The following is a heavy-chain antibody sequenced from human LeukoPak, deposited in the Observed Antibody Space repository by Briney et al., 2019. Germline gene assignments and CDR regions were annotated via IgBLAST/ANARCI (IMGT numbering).Heavy chain of an antibody. CDR3: ARRRRDSSGYYKRDWFDY. V-gene: IGHV4-59*01. CDR1: GGSINNYY. CDR2: IYYIGST. D-gene: IGHD3-22*01. Sequence: KPSETLSLTCTVSGGSINNYYWTWIRQPPGKGLEWIGYIYYIGSTNYHPSLKRRVTISLDTSKNQFSLNLNSVTAADSAVYYCARRRRDSSGYYKRDWFDYWGQGTLVTVSS. J-gene: IGHJ4*02.